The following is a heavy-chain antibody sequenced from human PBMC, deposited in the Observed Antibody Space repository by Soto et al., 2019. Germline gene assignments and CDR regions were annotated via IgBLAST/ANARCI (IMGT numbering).Heavy chain of an antibody. J-gene: IGHJ6*02. CDR1: GFTFSSYA. CDR3: ARDYHRPLLRFIHYYYGMDV. V-gene: IGHV3-30-3*01. CDR2: ISYDGSNK. D-gene: IGHD3-16*02. Sequence: GGSLRLSCAASGFTFSSYAMHWVRQAPGKGLEWVAVISYDGSNKYYADSVKGRFTISRDNSKNTLYLQMNSLRAEDTAVYYCARDYHRPLLRFIHYYYGMDVWGQGTTVTVSS.